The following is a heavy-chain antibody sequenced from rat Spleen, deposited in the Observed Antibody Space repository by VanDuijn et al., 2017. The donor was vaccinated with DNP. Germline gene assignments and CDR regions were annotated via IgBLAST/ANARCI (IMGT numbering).Heavy chain of an antibody. V-gene: IGHV6-6*01. CDR2: IKAKSNDYAT. CDR1: GFTFSTAW. J-gene: IGHJ2*01. CDR3: AAPSY. Sequence: EVQLVESGGGLVQPGRSLKLSCATSGFTFSTAWMYWYRQFPEKRLEWVARIKAKSNDYATDYTESVKGRFTISRDDSKSSIYLQMNNLKEEDTAIYYCAAPSYWGQGVMVTVSS.